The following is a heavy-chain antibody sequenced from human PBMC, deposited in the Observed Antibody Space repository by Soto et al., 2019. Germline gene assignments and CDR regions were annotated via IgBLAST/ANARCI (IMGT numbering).Heavy chain of an antibody. J-gene: IGHJ3*02. V-gene: IGHV5-10-1*01. CDR1: GYSFTSYW. Sequence: EVQLVQSGAEVKKPGESLRISCKGSGYSFTSYWISWVRQMPGKGLEWMGSIDPSDSYTNYSPSFQGHVTVSADKSISTAYLQWSSLRAADTVMYYSARIGVHYYYSSGYHDAFDIWGEGGMVIVS. CDR3: ARIGVHYYYSSGYHDAFDI. D-gene: IGHD3-22*01. CDR2: IDPSDSYT.